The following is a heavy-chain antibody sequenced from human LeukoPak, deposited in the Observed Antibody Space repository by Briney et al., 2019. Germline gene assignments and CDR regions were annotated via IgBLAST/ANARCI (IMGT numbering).Heavy chain of an antibody. D-gene: IGHD5-12*01. J-gene: IGHJ5*02. CDR1: GGSFSGYY. CDR2: INHSGST. V-gene: IGHV4-34*01. Sequence: SETLSLTCAVYGGSFSGYYWSWIRQPPGKGLEWIGEINHSGSTNYNPSLKSRVTISVDTSKNQFSLKLSSVTAADAAVYYCARGRMGVDIVATILSPGGFAPWGQGTLVTASS. CDR3: ARGRMGVDIVATILSPGGFAP.